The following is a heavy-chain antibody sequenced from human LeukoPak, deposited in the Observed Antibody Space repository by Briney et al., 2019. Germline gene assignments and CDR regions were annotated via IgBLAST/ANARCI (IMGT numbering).Heavy chain of an antibody. Sequence: NSSETLSLTCTVSGGSISSSNYDWGWIRQPPGMGLQWIGSIYYSGSTYYNPSLKSLFTISVDTSKNQFSLKLSSVTAADTAVYYCASLMYYDILTGFSRYYFDYWGQGTLVTVSS. J-gene: IGHJ4*02. CDR2: IYYSGST. V-gene: IGHV4-39*01. D-gene: IGHD3-9*01. CDR1: GGSISSSNYD. CDR3: ASLMYYDILTGFSRYYFDY.